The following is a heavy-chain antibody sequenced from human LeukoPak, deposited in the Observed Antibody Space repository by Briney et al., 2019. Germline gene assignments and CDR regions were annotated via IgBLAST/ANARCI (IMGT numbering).Heavy chain of an antibody. V-gene: IGHV4-39*01. Sequence: SETLSLTCTVSGGSISSSSYYWGWIRQPPGKGLEWIGSIYHSGSTYYNPSLKSRVTISVDTSKNQLSLKLSSVTAADTAVYYCARRYPYCSSTSCYPLPYFDYWGQGTLVTVSS. D-gene: IGHD2-2*01. CDR1: GGSISSSSYY. J-gene: IGHJ4*02. CDR3: ARRYPYCSSTSCYPLPYFDY. CDR2: IYHSGST.